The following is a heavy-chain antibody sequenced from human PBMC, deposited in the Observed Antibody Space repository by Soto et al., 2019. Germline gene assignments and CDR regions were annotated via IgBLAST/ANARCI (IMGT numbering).Heavy chain of an antibody. Sequence: QVQLQESGPGLVKPSETLSLTCGVSGGSISNYFWSWIRQPPGKGLEWIGYIFYSGTTNYNPSLKGRVPVSVDTSNNRFSLKLTSVTAADTAVYYCARGRGGTYDAFNIWGQGTMVTVSS. CDR2: IFYSGTT. CDR1: GGSISNYF. CDR3: ARGRGGTYDAFNI. J-gene: IGHJ3*02. V-gene: IGHV4-59*01. D-gene: IGHD1-26*01.